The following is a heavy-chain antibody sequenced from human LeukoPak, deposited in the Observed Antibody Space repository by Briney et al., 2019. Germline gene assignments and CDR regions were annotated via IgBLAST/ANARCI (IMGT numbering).Heavy chain of an antibody. D-gene: IGHD5-18*01. V-gene: IGHV4-61*01. CDR3: ARDFEVDTARDY. CDR1: GGSVSSGSYY. J-gene: IGHJ4*02. Sequence: PSETLSLTCTVSGGSVSSGSYYWSWIRQPPGKGLEWIGYIYYSGSTNYNPSLKSRVTISVDTSKNQFSLKLSSVTAADTAVYYCARDFEVDTARDYWGQGTLVTVSS. CDR2: IYYSGST.